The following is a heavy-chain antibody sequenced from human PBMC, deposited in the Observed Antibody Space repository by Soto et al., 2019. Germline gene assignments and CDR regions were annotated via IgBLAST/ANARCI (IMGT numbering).Heavy chain of an antibody. J-gene: IGHJ5*02. CDR1: GFTFSTYW. Sequence: EVQLVESGGGLVQPGGSLRLSCAASGFTFSTYWMNWVRQAPGKGLEWVANIKQDGSQKYYVDSVKGRFTISRDNAKNSLYLQMNSLRVEDTAVYFWAGGGGWVTDRWGQGTLVTVSS. CDR2: IKQDGSQK. D-gene: IGHD6-19*01. V-gene: IGHV3-7*01. CDR3: AGGGGWVTDR.